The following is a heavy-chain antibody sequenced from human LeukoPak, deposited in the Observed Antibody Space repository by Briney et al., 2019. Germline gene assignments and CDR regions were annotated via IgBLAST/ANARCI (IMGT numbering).Heavy chain of an antibody. CDR2: TSAYNGNT. CDR1: GYTFTSYG. D-gene: IGHD6-6*01. Sequence: ASVKVSCKASGYTFTSYGISWVRQAPGQGLEWMGWTSAYNGNTNYAQKLQGRVTMTTDTSTSTAYMELRSLRSDDTAVYYCARGYSSSRYYYGMDVWGQGTTVTVSS. J-gene: IGHJ6*02. CDR3: ARGYSSSRYYYGMDV. V-gene: IGHV1-18*01.